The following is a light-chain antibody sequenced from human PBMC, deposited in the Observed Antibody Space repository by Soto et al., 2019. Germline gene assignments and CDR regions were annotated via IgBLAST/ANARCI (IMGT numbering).Light chain of an antibody. V-gene: IGKV1-5*01. CDR2: DAS. J-gene: IGKJ4*01. CDR1: QSVRSW. CDR3: QQYDNYPLT. Sequence: EIQMTQNTSTLSASVGDRVTIKCRASQSVRSWLAWYQQKPGRAPKFLIYDASSLESGVPSRFSGSGSGTEFTLTISNLQPDDFATYYCQQYDNYPLTFGGGTKV.